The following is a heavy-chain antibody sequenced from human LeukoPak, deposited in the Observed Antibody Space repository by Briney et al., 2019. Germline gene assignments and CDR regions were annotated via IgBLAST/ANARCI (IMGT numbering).Heavy chain of an antibody. CDR2: INHSGST. CDR3: ARARYYYGSGSYSPFDY. Sequence: SETLSLTCAVYGGSFSGYYWSWIRQPPGKGLEWIGEINHSGSTNYNPSLKSRVTISVDTSKNQFSLKLSSVTAAGTAVYYCARARYYYGSGSYSPFDYWGQGTLVTVSS. V-gene: IGHV4-34*01. J-gene: IGHJ4*02. D-gene: IGHD3-10*01. CDR1: GGSFSGYY.